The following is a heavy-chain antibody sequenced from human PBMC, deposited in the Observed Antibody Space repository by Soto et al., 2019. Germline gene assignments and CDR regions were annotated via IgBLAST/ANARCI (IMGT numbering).Heavy chain of an antibody. CDR1: GFTFSDSY. CDR3: ARVSWREKYGMDV. CDR2: ITFSGDTV. J-gene: IGHJ6*02. Sequence: QVQLVESGGGLVKPGGSLRLSCAASGFTFSDSYMSWLRQAPGKGLEWISYITFSGDTVYYADSLKGRFTISRDNAKNSLYLQLNRLRAEDTAVYYCARVSWREKYGMDVWGQGTTVTVSS. V-gene: IGHV3-11*01.